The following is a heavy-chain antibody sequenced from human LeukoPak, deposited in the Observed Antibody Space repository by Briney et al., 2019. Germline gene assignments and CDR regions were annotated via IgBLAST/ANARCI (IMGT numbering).Heavy chain of an antibody. J-gene: IGHJ4*02. V-gene: IGHV4-34*01. Sequence: SETLSLTCAVYGGSFSGYYWSWIRQPPGKGLEWIGEINHSGSTNYNPSLKSRVTISVDTSKNQFSLKLSSVTAADTAVYYCARGPQLLWFGELLWNYWGQGTLVTVSS. CDR1: GGSFSGYY. D-gene: IGHD3-10*01. CDR3: ARGPQLLWFGELLWNY. CDR2: INHSGST.